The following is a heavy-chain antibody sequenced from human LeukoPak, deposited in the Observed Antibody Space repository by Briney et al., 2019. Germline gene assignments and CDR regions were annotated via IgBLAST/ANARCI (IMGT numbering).Heavy chain of an antibody. V-gene: IGHV4-34*01. CDR1: GIIFRDAW. J-gene: IGHJ4*02. D-gene: IGHD1-26*01. Sequence: GSLRLSCVVSGIIFRDAWMNWIRQPPGKGLEWIGEINHSGSTNYNPSLKSRVTISVDTSKNQFSPKLSSVTAADTAVYYCARAQRRLVGASMTYYFDYWGQGTLVTVSS. CDR3: ARAQRRLVGASMTYYFDY. CDR2: INHSGST.